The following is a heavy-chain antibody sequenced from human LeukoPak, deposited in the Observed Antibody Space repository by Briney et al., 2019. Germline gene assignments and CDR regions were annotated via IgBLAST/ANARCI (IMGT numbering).Heavy chain of an antibody. Sequence: ASVKVSCKASGYTFTSYGISWVRQAPGQGLEWLGWISTYNGNTHYAQKLQGRVTMTTDTSTTTAYMELRSLRSDDTAVYYCARDNSKTHYYGSGSYNSGRGLFDYWGQGILVTVSS. CDR2: ISTYNGNT. J-gene: IGHJ4*02. CDR1: GYTFTSYG. D-gene: IGHD3-10*01. V-gene: IGHV1-18*01. CDR3: ARDNSKTHYYGSGSYNSGRGLFDY.